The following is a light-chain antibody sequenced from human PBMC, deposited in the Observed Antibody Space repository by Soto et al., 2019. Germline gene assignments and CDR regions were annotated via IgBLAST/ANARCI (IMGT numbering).Light chain of an antibody. Sequence: IQMTQSPSSLSASVGDRVTITCRAGQYIGRYLNWYQQKPGKAPKLLIYAASRLQSGVPSRFSGSGSGTDFTLTISSLQPEDFATYYCQQANSFPPDFGQGTRLEI. CDR3: QQANSFPPD. CDR2: AAS. CDR1: QYIGRY. J-gene: IGKJ5*01. V-gene: IGKV1-39*01.